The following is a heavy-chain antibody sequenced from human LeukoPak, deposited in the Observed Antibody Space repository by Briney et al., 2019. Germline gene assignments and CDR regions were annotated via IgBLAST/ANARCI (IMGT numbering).Heavy chain of an antibody. CDR2: ISISSSSV. D-gene: IGHD6-19*01. CDR1: GFTFSDYY. V-gene: IGHV3-11*04. Sequence: GGSLRLSCAASGFTFSDYYMSWIRQAPGKGLEWVSYISISSSSVYYADSVKGRFTISRDNAKNSLYLQMNSLRAEDTAVYYCARESRQWLVLGGVDYWGQGTLVTVSS. J-gene: IGHJ4*02. CDR3: ARESRQWLVLGGVDY.